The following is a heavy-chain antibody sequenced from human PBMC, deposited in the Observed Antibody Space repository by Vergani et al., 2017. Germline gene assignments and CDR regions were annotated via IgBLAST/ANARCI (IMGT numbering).Heavy chain of an antibody. J-gene: IGHJ4*02. CDR3: ARHTTYTDS. V-gene: IGHV5-51*01. CDR1: EYSFGNYW. Sequence: EVELVQSGPEMRKPGESLKISCKGSEYSFGNYWIGWVRQMPGKGLEWMGIIYPADSDTRDSPSFQGQVTISADKSIRTAFLQWDSLKASDTALYYCARHTTYTDSWGQGPLVTVSS. CDR2: IYPADSDT. D-gene: IGHD1-1*01.